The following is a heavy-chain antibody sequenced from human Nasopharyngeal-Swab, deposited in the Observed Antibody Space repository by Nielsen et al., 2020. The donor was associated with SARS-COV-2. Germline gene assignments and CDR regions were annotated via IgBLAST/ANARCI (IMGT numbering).Heavy chain of an antibody. CDR3: ARDSGPTIGGVADY. J-gene: IGHJ4*02. D-gene: IGHD2-21*01. CDR1: GSSISSGFF. CDR2: IYHSGNT. V-gene: IGHV4-38-2*02. Sequence: SETLSLTCTVSGSSISSGFFWGWIRQPPGKGLEWIGNIYHSGNTYYNPSLKSRVSISVDTSKNQFSLNLNSVTAADTAVYYCARDSGPTIGGVADYWGQGTLVTVSS.